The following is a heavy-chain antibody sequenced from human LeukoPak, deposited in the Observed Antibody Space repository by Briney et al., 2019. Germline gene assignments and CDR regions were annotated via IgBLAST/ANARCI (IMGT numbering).Heavy chain of an antibody. V-gene: IGHV4-39*01. CDR2: IYYTGST. CDR1: SASISGGTYY. J-gene: IGHJ4*02. Sequence: SETLSLTCSVSSASISGGTYYWGWIRQPPGKGLEWIGSIYYTGSTYDNPSLKSRVTISVDTSKNQFSLKLSSVTAADTAVYYCARRGGSGRAFDYWGQGTLVTVSS. D-gene: IGHD1-26*01. CDR3: ARRGGSGRAFDY.